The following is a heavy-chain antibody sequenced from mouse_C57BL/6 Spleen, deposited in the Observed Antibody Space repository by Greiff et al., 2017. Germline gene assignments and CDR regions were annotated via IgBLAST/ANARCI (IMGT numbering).Heavy chain of an antibody. Sequence: VHLVESGPELVNPGASVKISCKASGYAFSSSWINWVKQRPGMGLQWIGRIYPGDGDTNYYEKFKGKGTLTADKSSSTAYRQLSSLTSEDSAVYFCARPRVPYAMDYWGQGTSVTGSS. CDR1: GYAFSSSW. D-gene: IGHD3-3*01. J-gene: IGHJ4*01. CDR2: IYPGDGDT. V-gene: IGHV1-82*01. CDR3: ARPRVPYAMDY.